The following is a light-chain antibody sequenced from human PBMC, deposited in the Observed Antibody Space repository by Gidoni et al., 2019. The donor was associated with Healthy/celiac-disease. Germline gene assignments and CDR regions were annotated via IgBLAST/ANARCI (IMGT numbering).Light chain of an antibody. J-gene: IGKJ1*01. CDR2: GAY. V-gene: IGKV3-20*01. Sequence: VSSSYLAWYQQKPGQAPRLLIYGAYSRATGIPDRFSGSGSGTDFTLTISRLEPEDFAVYYCQQYGSSWTFXXXTKVEIK. CDR1: VSSSY. CDR3: QQYGSSWT.